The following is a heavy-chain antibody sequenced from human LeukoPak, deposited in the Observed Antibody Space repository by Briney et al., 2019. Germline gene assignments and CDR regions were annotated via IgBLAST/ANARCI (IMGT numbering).Heavy chain of an antibody. Sequence: PGGSLRLSCAASGFTFSSYSMNWVRQAPGKGLEWVSSISSSSSYIYYADSVKGRFTISRDNAKNSLYLQMNSLRAEDKAVYYCAILYNWNDVAIDYWGQGTLVTVSS. CDR2: ISSSSSYI. J-gene: IGHJ4*02. CDR3: AILYNWNDVAIDY. CDR1: GFTFSSYS. V-gene: IGHV3-21*01. D-gene: IGHD1-1*01.